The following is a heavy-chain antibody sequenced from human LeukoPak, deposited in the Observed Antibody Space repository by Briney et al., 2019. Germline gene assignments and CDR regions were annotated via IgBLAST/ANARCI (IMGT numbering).Heavy chain of an antibody. CDR2: IYNSGSP. J-gene: IGHJ4*02. CDR3: ARVDSSGYYTFFDY. Sequence: PSETLSLTCTVSGGSISCHNWNWIRQPPGKGLEWIGDIYNSGSPNYNPSLKSRVTISVDTSKNQFSLKLSSVTAADTAEYYCARVDSSGYYTFFDYWGQGTLVAVSS. V-gene: IGHV4-59*11. D-gene: IGHD3-22*01. CDR1: GGSISCHN.